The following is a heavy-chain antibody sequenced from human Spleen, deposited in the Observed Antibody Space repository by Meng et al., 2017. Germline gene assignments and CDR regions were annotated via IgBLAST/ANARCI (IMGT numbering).Heavy chain of an antibody. CDR2: ISGSGGST. CDR3: AKVRYYYGSSGHFLAKWYFDL. CDR1: GFTFSSYA. Sequence: GESLKISCAVSGFTFSSYAMSWVRQAPGKGLEWVSAISGSGGSTYYADSVKGRFTISRDNSETTLYLQMKSLRAEDTAVYYCAKVRYYYGSSGHFLAKWYFDLWGHGTLVTVSS. V-gene: IGHV3-23*01. D-gene: IGHD3-22*01. J-gene: IGHJ2*01.